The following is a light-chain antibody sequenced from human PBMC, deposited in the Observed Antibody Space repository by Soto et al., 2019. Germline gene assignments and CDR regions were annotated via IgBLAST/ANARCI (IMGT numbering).Light chain of an antibody. J-gene: IGLJ2*01. V-gene: IGLV4-69*01. CDR2: LNSDGSH. CDR1: SGHSSYA. Sequence: QLVLTQSPSASASLGASVKLTCTLSSGHSSYAIAWHQQQPEKGPRYLMKLNSDGSHTTGDGIPDRFSGSSSGAERYLIISSLQSEDEADYYCQTWGTGIRVFGGGTKLTVL. CDR3: QTWGTGIRV.